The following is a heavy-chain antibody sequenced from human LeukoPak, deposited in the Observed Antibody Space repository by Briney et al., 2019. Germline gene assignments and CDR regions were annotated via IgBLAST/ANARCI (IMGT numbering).Heavy chain of an antibody. Sequence: ASVKVSCKASGYTFTTFGISWVRQAPGHVLEWMGWISAYNGNTYYAQKFQGRVTMTTDTSTSTAYMELSSLTSEDTAVYYCARRGLVAGIYDLVYGFDLWGQGTMVTVSS. CDR2: ISAYNGNT. D-gene: IGHD3/OR15-3a*01. CDR3: ARRGLVAGIYDLVYGFDL. CDR1: GYTFTTFG. V-gene: IGHV1-18*01. J-gene: IGHJ3*01.